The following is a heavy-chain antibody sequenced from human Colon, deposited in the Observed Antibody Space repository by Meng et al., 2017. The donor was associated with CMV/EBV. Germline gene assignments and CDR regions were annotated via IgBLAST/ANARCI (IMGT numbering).Heavy chain of an antibody. D-gene: IGHD6-19*01. CDR3: ARDGGIAVAGTDYYYGMDV. CDR2: ISYDGSNK. V-gene: IGHV3-30*04. J-gene: IGHJ6*02. Sequence: GESLKISCGASGFTFSSYAMHWVRQAPGKGLEWVAVISYDGSNKYYADSVKGRFTISRDNSKNTLYLQMNSLRAEDTAVYYCARDGGIAVAGTDYYYGMDVWGQGTTVTVSS. CDR1: GFTFSSYA.